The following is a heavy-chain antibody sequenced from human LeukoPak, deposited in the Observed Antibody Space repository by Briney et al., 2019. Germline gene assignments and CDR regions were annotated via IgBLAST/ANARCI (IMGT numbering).Heavy chain of an antibody. CDR2: INAGNGNT. D-gene: IGHD3-22*01. Sequence: GASVKVSCKASGYTFTSYAMHWVRQAPGQRLEWMGWINAGNGNTKYSQKFQGRVTITRDTSASTAYMELSSLRSEDTAVYYCARAYYYDSGGYYPAAFDIWGQGTMVTVSS. CDR3: ARAYYYDSGGYYPAAFDI. V-gene: IGHV1-3*01. CDR1: GYTFTSYA. J-gene: IGHJ3*02.